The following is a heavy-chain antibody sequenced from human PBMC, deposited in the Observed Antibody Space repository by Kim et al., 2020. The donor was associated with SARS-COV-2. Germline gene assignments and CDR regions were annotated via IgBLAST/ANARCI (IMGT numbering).Heavy chain of an antibody. CDR3: ASPGYYDILTGYLPFDY. J-gene: IGHJ4*02. CDR2: IYYSGST. Sequence: SETLSLTCTVSGGSISSSSYYWGWIRQPPGKGLEWIGSIYYSGSTYYNPSLKSRVTISVDTSKNQFSLKLSSVTAADTAVYYCASPGYYDILTGYLPFDYWGQGTLVTVSS. D-gene: IGHD3-9*01. V-gene: IGHV4-39*07. CDR1: GGSISSSSYY.